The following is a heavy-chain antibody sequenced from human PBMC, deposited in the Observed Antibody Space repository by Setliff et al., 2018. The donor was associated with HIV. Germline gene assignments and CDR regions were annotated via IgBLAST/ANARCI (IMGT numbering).Heavy chain of an antibody. J-gene: IGHJ5*02. V-gene: IGHV1-2*02. CDR2: TNPNSGDT. CDR3: ARDMFEIWERSLAKGDEFDP. Sequence: ASVKVSCKASGYTFIGHYIHWVRQAPGQGLEWMGWTNPNSGDTKYAQKFQDRVSLTRDTSLSTAYMELSSLTSDDTAIYYCARDMFEIWERSLAKGDEFDPWGQGSPVTVSS. CDR1: GYTFIGHY. D-gene: IGHD3-10*02.